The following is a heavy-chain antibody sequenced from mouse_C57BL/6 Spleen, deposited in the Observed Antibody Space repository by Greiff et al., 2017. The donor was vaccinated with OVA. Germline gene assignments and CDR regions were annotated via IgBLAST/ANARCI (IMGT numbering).Heavy chain of an antibody. CDR3: ARHRDSNYDWYFDV. Sequence: VKLMESGPGLVAPSQSLSITCTVSGFSLTSYGVHWVRQPPGKGLEWLVVIWSDGSTTYNSALQSSLRFSKDNSKSQVFLKMDSLQTDDTAMYYCARHRDSNYDWYFDVWGTGTTVTVSS. D-gene: IGHD2-5*01. CDR2: IWSDGST. V-gene: IGHV2-6-1*01. J-gene: IGHJ1*03. CDR1: GFSLTSYG.